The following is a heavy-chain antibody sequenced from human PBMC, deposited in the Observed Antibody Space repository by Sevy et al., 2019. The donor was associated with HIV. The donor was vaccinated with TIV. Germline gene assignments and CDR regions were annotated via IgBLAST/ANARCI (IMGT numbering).Heavy chain of an antibody. Sequence: GGSLRLSCAASGFTFSSYWMHWVRQAPGKGLVWVSRINSDGSSTSYADSVKGRFTISRDNAKNTLYLQMNSLRAEDTAVYYCARVSGDSSSWYPNYYYYGMYVWGQGTTVTVSS. D-gene: IGHD6-13*01. CDR2: INSDGSST. V-gene: IGHV3-74*01. CDR3: ARVSGDSSSWYPNYYYYGMYV. J-gene: IGHJ6*02. CDR1: GFTFSSYW.